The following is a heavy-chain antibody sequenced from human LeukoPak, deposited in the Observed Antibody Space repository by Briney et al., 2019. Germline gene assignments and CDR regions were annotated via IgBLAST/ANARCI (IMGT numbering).Heavy chain of an antibody. V-gene: IGHV4-59*08. Sequence: SETLSLTCTVSGGSVSSYYWSWIRQPRGKGLEGVGYIYYSGSTNYNPTLKSRVTISVDTSKNQFSLKLSSVTAADTAVYYCARLTVTTMIGVVADVGFDPWGQGTLVTVSS. CDR2: IYYSGST. J-gene: IGHJ5*02. CDR1: GGSVSSYY. CDR3: ARLTVTTMIGVVADVGFDP. D-gene: IGHD3-22*01.